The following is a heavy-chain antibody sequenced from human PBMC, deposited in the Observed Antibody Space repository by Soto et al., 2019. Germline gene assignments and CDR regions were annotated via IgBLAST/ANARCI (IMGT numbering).Heavy chain of an antibody. CDR1: GFAFSNYA. CDR3: ARGGSGWYPFDY. V-gene: IGHV3-23*01. CDR2: LTGGGDNP. D-gene: IGHD6-19*01. Sequence: PGGSLRLSCAASGFAFSNYAMSWVRQSPGKRLEWISSLTGGGDNPHYAESVKGRFTISRDNSKSTLFLQINSLSDGDTAVYYCARGGSGWYPFDYWGQGTLVTVSS. J-gene: IGHJ4*02.